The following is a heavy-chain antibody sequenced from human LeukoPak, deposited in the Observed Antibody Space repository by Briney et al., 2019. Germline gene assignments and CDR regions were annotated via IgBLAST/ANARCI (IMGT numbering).Heavy chain of an antibody. J-gene: IGHJ6*02. CDR1: GFTFNNYG. CDR3: ARDLGYYSGMDV. V-gene: IGHV3-48*02. Sequence: GGSLRLSCAASGFTFNNYGMNWVRQAPGKGLEWVSYITSSSSTIYYADSVKGRFTISRDNAKNSLYLQMNSLRDEDTALYYCARDLGYYSGMDVWGQGTTVTVSS. CDR2: ITSSSSTI. D-gene: IGHD3-3*01.